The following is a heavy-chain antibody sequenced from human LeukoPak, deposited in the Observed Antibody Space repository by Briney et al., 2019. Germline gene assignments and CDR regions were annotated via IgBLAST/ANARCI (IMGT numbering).Heavy chain of an antibody. D-gene: IGHD3-22*01. CDR1: GFTFSSYD. CDR2: IGTAGDT. V-gene: IGHV3-13*01. J-gene: IGHJ4*02. Sequence: GGSLRLSCAASGFTFSSYDMHWVRHATGKGLEWVSAIGTAGDTYYPGSVKGRFTISRENAKNSLYLQMNSLRAGDTAVYYCARGSYYDSSGYPPGYWGQGTLVTVSS. CDR3: ARGSYYDSSGYPPGY.